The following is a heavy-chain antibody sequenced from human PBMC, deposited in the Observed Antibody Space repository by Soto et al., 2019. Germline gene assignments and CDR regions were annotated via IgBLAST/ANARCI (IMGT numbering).Heavy chain of an antibody. Sequence: SETLSLTCTVSGGSISSGDYYWSWIRQPPGKGLEWIGYIYYSGSTYYNPSLKSRVTISVDTSKNQFSLKLSSVTAADTAVYYCARGRDSSSWYYFDYWGQGTLVTVSS. J-gene: IGHJ4*02. CDR2: IYYSGST. D-gene: IGHD6-13*01. CDR3: ARGRDSSSWYYFDY. V-gene: IGHV4-30-4*01. CDR1: GGSISSGDYY.